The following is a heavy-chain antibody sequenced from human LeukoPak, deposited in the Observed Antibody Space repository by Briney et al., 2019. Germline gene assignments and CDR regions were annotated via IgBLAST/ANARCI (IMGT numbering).Heavy chain of an antibody. J-gene: IGHJ4*02. CDR1: GYTFTGYY. V-gene: IGHV1-2*02. CDR2: INPSSGGT. Sequence: ASVKVSCKASGYTFTGYYLNWVRQAHGQGLEWMGWINPSSGGTKYAQKFQGRVTMTRDTSISTAYMELSSLRSDDTAVYYCARDEGPTDFDNWGQGTLVTVSS. CDR3: ARDEGPTDFDN.